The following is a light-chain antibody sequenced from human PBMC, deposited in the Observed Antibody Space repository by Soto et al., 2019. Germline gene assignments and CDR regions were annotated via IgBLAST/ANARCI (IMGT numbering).Light chain of an antibody. J-gene: IGKJ1*01. CDR3: QQRRNWPGT. CDR2: GAY. CDR1: QSVSSY. V-gene: IGKV3-11*01. Sequence: EIVLTQSPATLSLSPGERATLSCRASQSVSSYLGWFQQKPGQAPRLLIYGAYYRAAGIPDRFSGTVSGSDFTLTISSLEPEDFAVYYCQQRRNWPGTFGQGTKVEIK.